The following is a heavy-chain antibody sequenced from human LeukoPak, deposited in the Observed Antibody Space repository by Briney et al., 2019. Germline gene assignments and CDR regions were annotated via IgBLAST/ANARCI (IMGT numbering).Heavy chain of an antibody. CDR1: GYTFTSYD. V-gene: IGHV1-8*03. CDR2: MNPNSGNT. J-gene: IGHJ5*02. Sequence: ASVRISCKASGYTFTSYDINWVRQATGQGLEWMGWMNPNSGNTGYAQKFQGRVTITRNTSISTAYMELSSLRSEDTAVYYCARMEYCSGGSCYGFDPWGQGTLVTVSS. CDR3: ARMEYCSGGSCYGFDP. D-gene: IGHD2-15*01.